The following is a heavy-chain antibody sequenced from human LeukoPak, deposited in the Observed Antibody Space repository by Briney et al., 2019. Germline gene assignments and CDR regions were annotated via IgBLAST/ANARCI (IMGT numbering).Heavy chain of an antibody. CDR3: AREYCSSTSCLYLYYMDV. V-gene: IGHV1-69*04. Sequence: SVRVSCKASGYTFTSYGISWVRQAPGQGLEWKGRIIPILGIANYAQKFQGRVTITADKSTSTAYMELSSLRSEDTAVYYCAREYCSSTSCLYLYYMDVWGKGTTVTVSS. CDR2: IIPILGIA. D-gene: IGHD2-2*01. J-gene: IGHJ6*03. CDR1: GYTFTSYG.